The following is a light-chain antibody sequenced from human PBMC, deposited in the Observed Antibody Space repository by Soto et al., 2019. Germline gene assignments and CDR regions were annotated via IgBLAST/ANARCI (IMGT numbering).Light chain of an antibody. V-gene: IGLV4-69*01. CDR3: QTWGTAIFYV. CDR1: SGHSSYA. CDR2: IKGDGSH. J-gene: IGLJ1*01. Sequence: QLVLTQAPSASASLGASVKITCTLSSGHSSYAIAWHQQQPEKGPRYLMKIKGDGSHIKGDGIPDRFSGSSSGAERYLTISSLQSEDEADYYCQTWGTAIFYVFGTGTKVTVL.